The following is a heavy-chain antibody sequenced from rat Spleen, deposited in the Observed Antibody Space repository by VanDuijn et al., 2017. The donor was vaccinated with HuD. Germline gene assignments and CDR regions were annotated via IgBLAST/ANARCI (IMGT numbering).Heavy chain of an antibody. J-gene: IGHJ2*01. V-gene: IGHV3-3*01. Sequence: EVQLQESGPGLVKPSQSLSLTCSVTGHSISSGYRWNWIRKFPGNELEWMGYINSAGSTIYNPSLQSRISITRDTSRNHFFLQVNSVTTEDTATYYCGRGQYRYNWIDYWGQGVMVTVSS. CDR3: GRGQYRYNWIDY. D-gene: IGHD1-5*01. CDR1: GHSISSGYR. CDR2: INSAGST.